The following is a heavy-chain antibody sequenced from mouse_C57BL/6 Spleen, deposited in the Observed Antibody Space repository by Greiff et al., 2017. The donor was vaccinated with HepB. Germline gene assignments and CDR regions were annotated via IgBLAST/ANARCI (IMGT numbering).Heavy chain of an antibody. CDR3: TRIYYYGSSYVYWYFDV. D-gene: IGHD1-1*01. CDR1: GYTFTDYE. CDR2: IDPETGGT. V-gene: IGHV1-15*01. J-gene: IGHJ1*03. Sequence: QVQLQQSGAELVRPGASVTLSCKASGYTFTDYEMHWVKQTPVHGLEWIGAIDPETGGTAYNQKFKGKAILTADKSSSTAYMELRSLTSEDSAVYYCTRIYYYGSSYVYWYFDVWGTGTTVTVSS.